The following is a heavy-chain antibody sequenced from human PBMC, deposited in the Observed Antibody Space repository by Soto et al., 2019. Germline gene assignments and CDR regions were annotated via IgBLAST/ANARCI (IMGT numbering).Heavy chain of an antibody. D-gene: IGHD3-10*01. CDR1: GGSISSSSYY. J-gene: IGHJ6*02. Sequence: PSETLSLTCTVSGGSISSSSYYWGWIRQPPGKGLEWIGSIYYSGSTYYNPSLKSRVTISVDTSKNQFSLKLSSVTAADTAVYYCTRFLWNYGMDVWGQGTTVTVSS. CDR3: TRFLWNYGMDV. CDR2: IYYSGST. V-gene: IGHV4-39*01.